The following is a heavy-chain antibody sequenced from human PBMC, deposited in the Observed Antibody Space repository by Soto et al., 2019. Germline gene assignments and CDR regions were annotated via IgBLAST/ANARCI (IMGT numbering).Heavy chain of an antibody. D-gene: IGHD2-15*01. J-gene: IGHJ6*03. V-gene: IGHV3-49*03. CDR3: TRDELRPAKVGYYMDV. CDR2: IRSKAYGGTT. CDR1: GFTFGDYA. Sequence: GGSLRLSCTASGFTFGDYAMSWFRQAPGKGLEWVGFIRSKAYGGTTEYAASVKGRFTISRDDSKSIAYLQMNSLKTEDTAVYYCTRDELRPAKVGYYMDVWGKGTTVTVSS.